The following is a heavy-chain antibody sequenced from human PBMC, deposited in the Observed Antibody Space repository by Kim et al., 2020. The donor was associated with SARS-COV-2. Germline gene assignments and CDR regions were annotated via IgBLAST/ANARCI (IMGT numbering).Heavy chain of an antibody. CDR3: ARDGLFVEWLSPWYYY. CDR1: GFTFSSYS. V-gene: IGHV3-21*01. Sequence: GGSLRLSCAASGFTFSSYSMNWVRQAPGKGLEWVSSISSSSSYIYYEDSVKGRFTISRDNAKNSLYLQMNSLRAEDTAVYYCARDGLFVEWLSPWYYY. CDR2: ISSSSSYI. D-gene: IGHD3-3*01. J-gene: IGHJ6*01.